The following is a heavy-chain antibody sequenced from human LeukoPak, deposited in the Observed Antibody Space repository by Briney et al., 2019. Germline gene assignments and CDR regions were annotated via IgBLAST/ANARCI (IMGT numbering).Heavy chain of an antibody. Sequence: SETLSLTCAVSGGSISSSNWWSWVRQPPGKGLEWIGEIYHSGSTNYNPSLKSRVTISVDKSKNQFSLKPSSVTAADTAVYYCARGNDYGDYGVAFDIWGQGTMVTVSS. D-gene: IGHD4-17*01. CDR2: IYHSGST. CDR3: ARGNDYGDYGVAFDI. J-gene: IGHJ3*02. V-gene: IGHV4-4*02. CDR1: GGSISSSNW.